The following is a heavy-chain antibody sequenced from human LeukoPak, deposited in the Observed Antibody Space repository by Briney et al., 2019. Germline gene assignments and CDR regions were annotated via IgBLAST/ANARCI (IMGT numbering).Heavy chain of an antibody. CDR1: GYSISSGYY. D-gene: IGHD3-22*01. Sequence: SETLSLTCTVSGYSISSGYYWGWIRQPPGKGLEWIGSLYHSGSTYYNPSLKSRVTKSVDTSKNQFSLKLSSVTAADTAVYYCAKERSGYSLFDYWGQGTLVTVSS. CDR3: AKERSGYSLFDY. CDR2: LYHSGST. J-gene: IGHJ4*02. V-gene: IGHV4-38-2*02.